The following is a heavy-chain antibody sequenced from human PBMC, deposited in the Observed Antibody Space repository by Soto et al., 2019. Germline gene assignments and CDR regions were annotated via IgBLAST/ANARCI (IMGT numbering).Heavy chain of an antibody. D-gene: IGHD2-2*01. CDR2: INRDGSST. CDR1: GFSFSSHW. V-gene: IGHV3-74*01. Sequence: TGGSLRLSCAASGFSFSSHWMHWIRQDPEKGLVWVSHINRDGSSTAYADSVKGRFTISRDNAKNTLYLQMDSLRADDTAVYYCAKTPISYCSSTSCYRYFDIWGQGTLVTVSS. J-gene: IGHJ4*02. CDR3: AKTPISYCSSTSCYRYFDI.